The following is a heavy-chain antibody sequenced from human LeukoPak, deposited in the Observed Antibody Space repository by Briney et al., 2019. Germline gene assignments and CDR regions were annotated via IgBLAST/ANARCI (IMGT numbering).Heavy chain of an antibody. Sequence: PGGSLRLSCAASGFTFSSYAMSWVRQAPGKGLEWVSVLSGSGGIRYYADSVKGRSTISRDNSKNTLYLQMNSLRAEDTAVYYCAKRIAAAGIGYYFDYWGQGTLVTVSS. CDR2: LSGSGGIR. D-gene: IGHD6-13*01. J-gene: IGHJ4*02. V-gene: IGHV3-23*01. CDR1: GFTFSSYA. CDR3: AKRIAAAGIGYYFDY.